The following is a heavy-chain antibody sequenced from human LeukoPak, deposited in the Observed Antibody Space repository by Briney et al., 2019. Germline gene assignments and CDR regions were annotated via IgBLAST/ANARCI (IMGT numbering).Heavy chain of an antibody. CDR1: GYTFTSYD. V-gene: IGHV1-8*02. D-gene: IGHD1-26*01. J-gene: IGHJ4*02. CDR3: AKDVEVGGFDY. Sequence: ASVKVSCKASGYTFTSYDIYWVRQATGQGLEWMGWMNPNSDNTGYAQKFQGRVTMTRNTSISTAYMELSSLRSEDTAVYYCAKDVEVGGFDYWGQGTLVTVSS. CDR2: MNPNSDNT.